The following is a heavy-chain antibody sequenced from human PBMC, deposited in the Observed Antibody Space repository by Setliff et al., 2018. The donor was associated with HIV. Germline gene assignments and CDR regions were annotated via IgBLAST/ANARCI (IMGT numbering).Heavy chain of an antibody. V-gene: IGHV4-59*01. CDR2: IYYSGST. D-gene: IGHD3-3*01. Sequence: SETLSLTCTVSGGSISSYYWSWIRQPPGKGLEWIGYIYYSGSTNYNPSLKSRVTISVDTSKNQFSLKLSSVIAADTAVYYCARIFGDQGYYYGMDVWGQGTRSPSP. CDR1: GGSISSYY. J-gene: IGHJ6*02. CDR3: ARIFGDQGYYYGMDV.